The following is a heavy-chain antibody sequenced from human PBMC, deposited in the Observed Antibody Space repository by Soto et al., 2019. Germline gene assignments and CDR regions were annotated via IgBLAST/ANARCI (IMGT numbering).Heavy chain of an antibody. CDR3: VKDREASRRMGAKDGFGI. Sequence: HAVRLEPKKGIEYVSAVSSNGGSTYYSDCVKGRFINSIDNSKNTLYLQMSSLRAEDAAVYYCVKDREASRRMGAKDGFGIWGQGTIVTVSS. V-gene: IGHV3-64D*06. D-gene: IGHD1-26*01. J-gene: IGHJ3*02. CDR2: VSSNGGST.